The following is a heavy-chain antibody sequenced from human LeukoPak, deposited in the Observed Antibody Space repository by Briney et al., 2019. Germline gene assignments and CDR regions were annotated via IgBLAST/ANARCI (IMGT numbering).Heavy chain of an antibody. CDR1: GFTVSSNY. V-gene: IGHV3-53*01. J-gene: IGHJ4*02. CDR2: IYSGGNT. D-gene: IGHD5-18*01. Sequence: GGSLRLSCAASGFTVSSNYMSWVRQAPGKGLGWVSVIYSGGNTYYADSVKGRFTISRDNSKNTLYLQMNSLRAEDTAVYYCARGPSGYSYGGYDYWGQGTLVTVSS. CDR3: ARGPSGYSYGGYDY.